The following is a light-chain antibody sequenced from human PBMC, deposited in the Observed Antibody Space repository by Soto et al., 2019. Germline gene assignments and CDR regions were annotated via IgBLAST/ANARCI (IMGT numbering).Light chain of an antibody. Sequence: EIVLTQSPATLSLSPGERATLSCMASQSVSSYLAWYQQKPGQAPRLLIYGASTRASGIPDRFSGSGSGTDFTLTISRLEPEDSAVYYCQQYGSSPTWTFGQGTKVDIK. CDR2: GAS. CDR1: QSVSSY. CDR3: QQYGSSPTWT. J-gene: IGKJ1*01. V-gene: IGKV3-20*01.